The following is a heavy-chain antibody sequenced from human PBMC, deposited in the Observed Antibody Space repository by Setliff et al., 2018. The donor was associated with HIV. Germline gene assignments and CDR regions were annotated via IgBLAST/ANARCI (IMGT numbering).Heavy chain of an antibody. V-gene: IGHV4-4*02. D-gene: IGHD3-10*01. J-gene: IGHJ4*02. Sequence: SETLSLTCAVSVGSISSTNWWTWVRQPPGKGLEWIGEIYHSWTTNYNPSLKSRVTILGDTSKNQFSLKLSSVTAADTAVYYCARRAGSDYFTRFDYWGQGTLVTVSS. CDR2: IYHSWTT. CDR1: VGSISSTNW. CDR3: ARRAGSDYFTRFDY.